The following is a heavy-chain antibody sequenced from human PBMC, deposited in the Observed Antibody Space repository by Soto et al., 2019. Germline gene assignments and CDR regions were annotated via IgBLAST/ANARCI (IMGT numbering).Heavy chain of an antibody. CDR3: ASTRFAVAGTAYYYGMDV. D-gene: IGHD6-19*01. J-gene: IGHJ6*02. CDR2: IYPGDSDT. V-gene: IGHV5-51*01. CDR1: GYSFTSYW. Sequence: GESLKISCKGSGYSFTSYWIGWVRQMPGKGLEWMGIIYPGDSDTRYSPSFQGQVTISADKSISTAYLQWSSLKASDTAMYYCASTRFAVAGTAYYYGMDVWGQGTTVTVSS.